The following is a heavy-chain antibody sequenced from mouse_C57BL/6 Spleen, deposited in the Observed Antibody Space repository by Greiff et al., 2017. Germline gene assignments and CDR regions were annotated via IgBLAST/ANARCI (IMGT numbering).Heavy chain of an antibody. Sequence: VQLQQSGPELVKPGASVKISCKASGYAFSSSWMNWVKQRPGKGLEWIGRIYPGDGDTNYNGKFKGKATLTADKSSSTAYMQLSSLTSEDSAVYFCARNLTTVVATDYWGQGTTLTVSS. D-gene: IGHD1-1*01. CDR3: ARNLTTVVATDY. CDR2: IYPGDGDT. J-gene: IGHJ2*01. V-gene: IGHV1-82*01. CDR1: GYAFSSSW.